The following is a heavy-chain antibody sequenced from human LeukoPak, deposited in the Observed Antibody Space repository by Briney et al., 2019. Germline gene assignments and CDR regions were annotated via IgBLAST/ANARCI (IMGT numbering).Heavy chain of an antibody. CDR1: GFTFSSYW. V-gene: IGHV3-74*01. CDR3: AREGRYCSSTSCYWSFDY. CDR2: ITSEGSST. D-gene: IGHD2-2*01. J-gene: IGHJ4*02. Sequence: GGSLRLSCAASGFTFSSYWMHWVRQVPGKGLVWVSRITSEGSSTSYADSVKGRFTISRDNAKNSLYLQMNSLRAEDTAVYYCAREGRYCSSTSCYWSFDYWGQGTLVTVSS.